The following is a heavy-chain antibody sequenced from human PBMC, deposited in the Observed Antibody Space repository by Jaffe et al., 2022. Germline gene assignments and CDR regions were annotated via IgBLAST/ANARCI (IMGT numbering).Heavy chain of an antibody. J-gene: IGHJ6*03. D-gene: IGHD3-10*01. CDR3: AKDGPDITMVRGHGYYYYYYMDV. CDR1: GFTFDDYA. Sequence: EVQLVESGGVVVQPGGSLRLSCAASGFTFDDYAMHWVRQAPGKGLEWVSLISWDGGSTYYADSVKGRFTISRDNSKNSLYLQMNSLRAEDTALYYCAKDGPDITMVRGHGYYYYYYMDVWGKGTTVTVSS. V-gene: IGHV3-43D*04. CDR2: ISWDGGST.